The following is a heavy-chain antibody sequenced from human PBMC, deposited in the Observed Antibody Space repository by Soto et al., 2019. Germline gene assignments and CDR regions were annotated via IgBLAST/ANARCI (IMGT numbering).Heavy chain of an antibody. CDR1: GFTFSSYG. CDR2: ISYDGSNK. J-gene: IGHJ6*02. V-gene: IGHV3-30*18. D-gene: IGHD6-19*01. CDR3: AKVRGSGWYQGYNYYGMDV. Sequence: GGSLRLSCAASGFTFSSYGMHWVRQAPGKGLEWVAVISYDGSNKFHADSVKGRFTISRDNSKNTLYLQMNSLRAEDTAVYYCAKVRGSGWYQGYNYYGMDVWGQGTTVTVSS.